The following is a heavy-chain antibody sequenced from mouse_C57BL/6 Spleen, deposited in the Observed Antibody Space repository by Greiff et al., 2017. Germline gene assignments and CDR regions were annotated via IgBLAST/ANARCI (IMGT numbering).Heavy chain of an antibody. D-gene: IGHD3-2*02. CDR2: IYPGDGDT. J-gene: IGHJ3*01. CDR1: GYAFSSSW. Sequence: QVQLQQSGPELVKHGASVKISCKASGYAFSSSWMNWVKQRPGKGLEWIGRIYPGDGDTNYNGKFKGKATLTADKSSSTAYMQLSSLTAEDSAVYFCARKGGDSSVLFAYWGQGTLVTVSA. V-gene: IGHV1-82*01. CDR3: ARKGGDSSVLFAY.